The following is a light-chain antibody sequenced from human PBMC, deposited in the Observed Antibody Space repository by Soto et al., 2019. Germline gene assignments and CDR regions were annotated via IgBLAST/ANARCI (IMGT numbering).Light chain of an antibody. J-gene: IGKJ4*01. V-gene: IGKV1-5*01. CDR3: QQYNTYSLLT. CDR1: QSASTF. CDR2: DAS. Sequence: DIQMTKSPSTLSASVGDRVTITCRASQSASTFLAWYQQKPGQAPKLLIYDASSLESGVPSRFSGSGSGTEFTLTISSLQPDDFATYYCQQYNTYSLLTFGGGTKVDIK.